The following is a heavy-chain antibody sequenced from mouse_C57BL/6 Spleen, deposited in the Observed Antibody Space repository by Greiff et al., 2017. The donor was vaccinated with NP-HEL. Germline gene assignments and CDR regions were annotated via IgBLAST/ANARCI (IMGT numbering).Heavy chain of an antibody. D-gene: IGHD1-1*01. CDR1: GYTFTDYY. Sequence: VQLQQSGPELVKPGASVKISCKASGYTFTDYYMNWVKQSHGKSLEWIGDINPNNGGTSYNQKFKGKATLTVDKSSSTAYMELRSLTSEDSAVYYCARGTVVVDYWGQGTTLTVSS. CDR3: ARGTVVVDY. J-gene: IGHJ2*01. V-gene: IGHV1-26*01. CDR2: INPNNGGT.